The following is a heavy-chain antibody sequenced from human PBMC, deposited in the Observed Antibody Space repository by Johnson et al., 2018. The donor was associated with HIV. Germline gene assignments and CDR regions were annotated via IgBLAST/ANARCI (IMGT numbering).Heavy chain of an antibody. D-gene: IGHD3-10*01. CDR2: ISYDGKHK. J-gene: IGHJ3*02. V-gene: IGHV3-30-3*02. CDR3: AKEWAGFGETHDTVDI. CDR1: GFNFSSYT. Sequence: QVQLVESGGGVVQPGRSLRLYCAASGFNFSSYTMHWVRQAPGKGLEWVAVISYDGKHKDYADPVKGRFTLSRDNSKNTLYLQLSSLRTEDTALYYCAKEWAGFGETHDTVDIWGQGTMVTVSS.